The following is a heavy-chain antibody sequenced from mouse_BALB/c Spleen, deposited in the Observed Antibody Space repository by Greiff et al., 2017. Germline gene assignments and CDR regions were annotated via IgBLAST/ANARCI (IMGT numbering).Heavy chain of an antibody. J-gene: IGHJ4*01. CDR1: GFSLTSYG. V-gene: IGHV2-9*02. CDR2: IWAGGST. D-gene: IGHD1-1*01. Sequence: VQLVESGPGLVAPSQSLSITCTVSGFSLTSYGVHWVRQPPGKGLEWLGVIWAGGSTNYNSALMSRLSISKDNSKSQVFLKMNSLQTDDTAMYYSATDVIYYYGSDTLEYRGQGTPVTVSS. CDR3: ATDVIYYYGSDTLEY.